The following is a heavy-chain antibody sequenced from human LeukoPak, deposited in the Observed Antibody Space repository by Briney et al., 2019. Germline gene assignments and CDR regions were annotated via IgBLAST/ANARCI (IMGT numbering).Heavy chain of an antibody. V-gene: IGHV4-4*09. CDR2: IYNSGSI. CDR1: GGSVPNFY. Sequence: NPSETLSLTCTVSGGSVPNFYWNWIRQSLGKRLEWIGYIYNSGSINYNPSLKSRVAISEDTSKNQFSLKLSSVTAADTAVYYCARWATAGTFDYWGQGTLVTVSS. CDR3: ARWATAGTFDY. D-gene: IGHD6-19*01. J-gene: IGHJ4*02.